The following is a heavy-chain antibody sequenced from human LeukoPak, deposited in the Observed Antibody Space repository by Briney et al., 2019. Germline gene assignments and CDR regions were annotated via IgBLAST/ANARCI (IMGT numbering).Heavy chain of an antibody. J-gene: IGHJ4*02. V-gene: IGHV3-48*01. Sequence: GGSLRLSCVASGFSLSSYSINWVRQAPGKGLEWVSYISGGADPIYYADSAKGRFTTSRDIGKNSLYLQMNSLRVEDTAVYYCARDRRYSDSGYFYYDYWGQGALVTVSS. CDR2: ISGGADPI. D-gene: IGHD3-22*01. CDR1: GFSLSSYS. CDR3: ARDRRYSDSGYFYYDY.